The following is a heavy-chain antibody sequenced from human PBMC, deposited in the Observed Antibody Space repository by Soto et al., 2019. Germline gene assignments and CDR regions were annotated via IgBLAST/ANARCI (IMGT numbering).Heavy chain of an antibody. CDR2: INPKNGDT. D-gene: IGHD5-12*01. J-gene: IGHJ4*02. V-gene: IGHV1-2*02. CDR3: ARHSGYDYVFDY. CDR1: GYTFTGYY. Sequence: AASVKVSCKASGYTFTGYYIHWVRQAPGQGLEWMGWINPKNGDTIFAQKFQGRVTMTRDTSTSTAYMELTSLRFDDTAVYYCARHSGYDYVFDYWGQGTLVTVSS.